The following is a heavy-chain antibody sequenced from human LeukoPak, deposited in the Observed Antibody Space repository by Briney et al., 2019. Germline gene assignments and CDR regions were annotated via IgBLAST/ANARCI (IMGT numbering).Heavy chain of an antibody. D-gene: IGHD6-6*01. V-gene: IGHV4-59*01. CDR2: ISYSGST. CDR1: GGFISDYY. Sequence: SETLSLTCTVSGGFISDYYWSWIRQPPGRGLEWIGYISYSGSTNYNPSLKSRVSISVDTSNKQFSLKLSSVTAADTAVYYCARLEYSSSAYNWFDTWGQGTLVTVSS. CDR3: ARLEYSSSAYNWFDT. J-gene: IGHJ5*02.